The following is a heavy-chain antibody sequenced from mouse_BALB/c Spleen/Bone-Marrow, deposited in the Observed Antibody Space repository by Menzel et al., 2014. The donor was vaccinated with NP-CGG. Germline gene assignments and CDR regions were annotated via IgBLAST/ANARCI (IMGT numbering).Heavy chain of an antibody. V-gene: IGHV1-69*02. D-gene: IGHD2-1*01. J-gene: IGHJ3*01. CDR3: ARDHFYPGNFEFAY. CDR1: GYTFTSYW. Sequence: VQLQQSGPELVKPGAPVKVSCKASGYTFTSYWMNWVKQRPGRGLEWIGRIDPSDSETHYNQKFKDKATLTVDKSSSTAYIQLSSLTSEDSAVYYCARDHFYPGNFEFAYWGQGTLVTVSA. CDR2: IDPSDSET.